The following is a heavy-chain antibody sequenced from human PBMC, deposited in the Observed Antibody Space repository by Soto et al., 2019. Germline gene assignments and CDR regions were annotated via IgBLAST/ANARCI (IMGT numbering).Heavy chain of an antibody. J-gene: IGHJ3*02. Sequence: PGGSLRLSCAASGFTFSSYAMSWVRQAPGKGLEWVSAISGSGGSTYYADSVKGRFTISRDNSKNTLYLQMNSLRAEDTAVYYCAKRWGEPYSSGWYAFDIWGQGTMVTVSS. CDR3: AKRWGEPYSSGWYAFDI. CDR1: GFTFSSYA. D-gene: IGHD6-19*01. V-gene: IGHV3-23*01. CDR2: ISGSGGST.